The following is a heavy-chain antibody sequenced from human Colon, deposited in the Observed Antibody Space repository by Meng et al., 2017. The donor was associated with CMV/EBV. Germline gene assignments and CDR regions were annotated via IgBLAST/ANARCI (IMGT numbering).Heavy chain of an antibody. V-gene: IGHV3-30*18. J-gene: IGHJ4*02. D-gene: IGHD3-16*01. CDR2: ISYDGSRT. Sequence: ASGFTFNNYGMHWVRQAPGRGLEWVAVISYDGSRTYYADSVKGRFTISRDNSKITLYLQMDNLIREDTAFYYCAKDRVGGGATTFDSWGQGTLVTVSS. CDR1: GFTFNNYG. CDR3: AKDRVGGGATTFDS.